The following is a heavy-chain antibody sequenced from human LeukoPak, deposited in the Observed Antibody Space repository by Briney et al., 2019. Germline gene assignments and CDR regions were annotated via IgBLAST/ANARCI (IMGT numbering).Heavy chain of an antibody. J-gene: IGHJ4*02. Sequence: SETLSLTCTVSGASISRYYWSWIRQSPGKGLEWIGYVYNSETTNYNPSLKSRVAMSLYTSKSQFSLRLRSVTAADTALYFCAGGGYCSSASCFAPLFDRWGRGILVTVSS. D-gene: IGHD2-2*01. CDR2: VYNSETT. V-gene: IGHV4-59*01. CDR3: AGGGYCSSASCFAPLFDR. CDR1: GASISRYY.